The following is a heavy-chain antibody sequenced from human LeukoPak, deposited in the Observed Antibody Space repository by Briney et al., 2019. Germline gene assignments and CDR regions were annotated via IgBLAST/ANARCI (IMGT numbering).Heavy chain of an antibody. J-gene: IGHJ4*02. V-gene: IGHV1-46*01. D-gene: IGHD4-23*01. CDR1: GYTFTSYY. Sequence: ASVKVSCKASGYTFTSYYMHWVRQAPGQGLEWMGLINPTGGSTGYAQKFQGRVTMTRDMSTSTDYMELNSLRAEDTAVYYCARGGVSVGGNFDYWGQGTLVTVSS. CDR2: INPTGGST. CDR3: ARGGVSVGGNFDY.